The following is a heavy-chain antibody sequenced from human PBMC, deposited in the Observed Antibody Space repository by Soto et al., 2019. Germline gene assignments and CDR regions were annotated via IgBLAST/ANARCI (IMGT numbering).Heavy chain of an antibody. J-gene: IGHJ4*02. CDR3: ARDVGSGHGHNGIDY. D-gene: IGHD3-3*01. V-gene: IGHV3-30-3*01. CDR1: GFTFRNYA. CDR2: ISYEGYNK. Sequence: GVSLRLSCEASGFTFRNYAIHWVRQAPGKGLDWLAVISYEGYNKKFGDSAKGRFTVSRDNAMNTVYLQMNSRRPEDTAVYFCARDVGSGHGHNGIDYWGQGIMVTVYS.